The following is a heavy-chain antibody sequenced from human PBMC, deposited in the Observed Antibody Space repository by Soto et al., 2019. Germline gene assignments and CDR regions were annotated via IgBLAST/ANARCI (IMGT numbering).Heavy chain of an antibody. CDR2: IIPVFGRV. V-gene: IGHV1-69*01. CDR3: ANSRGGTFLGYHGMDI. Sequence: QVQLVQSGPEVKKTGTSVKVSCKASGGTFSSRAISRVRQAPGQGLEWMGGIIPVFGRVNYAEKFQDRVTITADESTGTVYMELSSLRSEDTALYYCANSRGGTFLGYHGMDIWGQGTTVSVSS. D-gene: IGHD3-16*01. J-gene: IGHJ6*02. CDR1: GGTFSSRA.